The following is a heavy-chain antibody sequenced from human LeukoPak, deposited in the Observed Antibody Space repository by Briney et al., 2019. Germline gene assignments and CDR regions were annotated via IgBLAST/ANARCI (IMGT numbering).Heavy chain of an antibody. D-gene: IGHD2-2*01. V-gene: IGHV3-21*01. Sequence: GSLRLSCAASGFTFSSHSMNWVRQAPGKGLEWVSSISSSSSYIYYADSVKGRFTISRDNAKNSLYLQMNSLRAEDTAVYYCARWGYCSSTSCYFDYYYMDVWGKGTTVTVSS. CDR3: ARWGYCSSTSCYFDYYYMDV. CDR1: GFTFSSHS. CDR2: ISSSSSYI. J-gene: IGHJ6*03.